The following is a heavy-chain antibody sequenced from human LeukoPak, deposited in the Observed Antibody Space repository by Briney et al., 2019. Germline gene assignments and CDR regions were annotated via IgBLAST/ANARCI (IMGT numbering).Heavy chain of an antibody. V-gene: IGHV4-59*01. Sequence: SETLSLTCTVSGGSMSSYYWSWVRQPPEKGLEWIGYIYYTGSTNYNPSLKSRATISVDMSKNQFSLKLSSVTAADTAMYYCARGTTVSDYWGQGTLATVSS. D-gene: IGHD4-11*01. CDR3: ARGTTVSDY. J-gene: IGHJ4*02. CDR2: IYYTGST. CDR1: GGSMSSYY.